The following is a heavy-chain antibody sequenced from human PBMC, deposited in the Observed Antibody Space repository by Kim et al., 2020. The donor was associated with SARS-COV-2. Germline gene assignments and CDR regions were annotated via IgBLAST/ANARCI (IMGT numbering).Heavy chain of an antibody. Sequence: SVKGRFTLSRENAKNSLYLQMNSLRAGDTAVYYCARGVGGSGSYYPYYFDYWGQGTLVTVSS. CDR3: ARGVGGSGSYYPYYFDY. J-gene: IGHJ4*02. V-gene: IGHV3-13*01. D-gene: IGHD3-10*01.